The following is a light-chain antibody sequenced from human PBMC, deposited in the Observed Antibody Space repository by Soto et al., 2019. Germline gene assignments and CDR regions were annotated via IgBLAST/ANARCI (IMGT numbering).Light chain of an antibody. CDR3: QQYNSWPQT. V-gene: IGKV3-15*01. CDR2: GTS. J-gene: IGKJ1*01. Sequence: TQSPATLSVSPGERAPLSCRASQSVYSNLAWYYQRPGQSPRLLIYGTSTRATAIPARFSGSGSGTEFTLTISSLQSEDFAVYYCQQYNSWPQTFGQGTKVEIK. CDR1: QSVYSN.